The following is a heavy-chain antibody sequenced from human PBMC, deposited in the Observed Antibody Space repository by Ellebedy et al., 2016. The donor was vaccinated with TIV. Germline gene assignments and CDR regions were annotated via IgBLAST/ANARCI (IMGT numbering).Heavy chain of an antibody. D-gene: IGHD6-13*01. CDR3: AKDRDYSSSYYMGDGSFDV. CDR2: ISGTGAMT. Sequence: GGSLSLSXVVSGFTFSSFPMSWVRHTPGKGLEWVSSISGTGAMTYYADPLKGRFTISRDNFKTTLYLHMHSLRAEDTAVYLCAKDRDYSSSYYMGDGSFDVWGQGTMVTVSS. V-gene: IGHV3-23*01. J-gene: IGHJ3*01. CDR1: GFTFSSFP.